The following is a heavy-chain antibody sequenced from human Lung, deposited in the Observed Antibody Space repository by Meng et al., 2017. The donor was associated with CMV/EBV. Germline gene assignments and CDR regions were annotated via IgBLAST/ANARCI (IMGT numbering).Heavy chain of an antibody. D-gene: IGHD1-26*01. CDR1: GVSISSNIR. CDR2: IDDSGST. CDR3: ARGKQDAWELLAY. J-gene: IGHJ4*02. V-gene: IGHV4-4*02. Sequence: QVQRRGSGPGLLKPSGTLSLTCGVSGVSISSNIRWTWVRQPPGKGLEWIGDIDDSGSTNYNPSLNSRISISLDKSKNHFSLKVNSVTAADTAVYYCARGKQDAWELLAYWGQGALVTVSS.